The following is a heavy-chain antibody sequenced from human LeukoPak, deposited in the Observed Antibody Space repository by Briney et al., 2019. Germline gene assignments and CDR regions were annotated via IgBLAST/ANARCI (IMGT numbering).Heavy chain of an antibody. V-gene: IGHV4-30-4*08. CDR1: GGCISSGDYY. J-gene: IGHJ5*02. CDR2: IYYSGST. D-gene: IGHD5-18*01. CDR3: ARGTAMALGHAFDP. Sequence: PSETLSLTCTVSGGCISSGDYYWSWIRQPPGKGLEWIGYIYYSGSTYYNPSLKSRVTISVDTSKNQFTLKLSSVTAADTAVYYCARGTAMALGHAFDPWGQGTLVTVSS.